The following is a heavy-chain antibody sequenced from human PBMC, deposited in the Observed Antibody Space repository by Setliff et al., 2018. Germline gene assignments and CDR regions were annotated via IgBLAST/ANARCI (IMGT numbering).Heavy chain of an antibody. Sequence: SWIRQPPGKGLECIGYIQKSGSANYNPSLMSRVTISVDTSRNQFSLKLRSVTAADTAVYYCARLSWDGLRYYGLDVWGQGATVTVSS. J-gene: IGHJ6*02. D-gene: IGHD3-10*01. CDR2: IQKSGSA. V-gene: IGHV4-61*07. CDR3: ARLSWDGLRYYGLDV.